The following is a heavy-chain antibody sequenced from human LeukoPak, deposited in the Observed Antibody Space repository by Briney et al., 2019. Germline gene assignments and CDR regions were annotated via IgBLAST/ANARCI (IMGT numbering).Heavy chain of an antibody. CDR2: IQQHGSEK. CDR1: GFTFSSHW. CDR3: AREDDYGDFDY. D-gene: IGHD4-17*01. Sequence: GGSLRLSCAASGFTFSSHWMSWVRQAPGKGLEWLANIQQHGSEKSYVDSVKGRFTISRDNAKSSLYLQVNSLRAEDTAVYYCAREDDYGDFDYWGQGTLVTVSS. J-gene: IGHJ4*02. V-gene: IGHV3-7*01.